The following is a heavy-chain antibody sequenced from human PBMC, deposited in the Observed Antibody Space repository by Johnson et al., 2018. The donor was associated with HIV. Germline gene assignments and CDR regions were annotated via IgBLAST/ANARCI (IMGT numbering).Heavy chain of an antibody. CDR3: ARAQGDRGAYDAFDI. J-gene: IGHJ3*02. D-gene: IGHD3-10*01. CDR2: ISYDGSDK. CDR1: GFTFSIYA. V-gene: IGHV3-30*04. Sequence: VQLLESGGGVVQPGRSLRLSCAASGFTFSIYAMHWVRQAPGKGLEWVAVISYDGSDKYYTDSVKGRFTISRDNSKNTLYLQMNSLRAEDTAVYYCARAQGDRGAYDAFDIWGQGTVVTVSS.